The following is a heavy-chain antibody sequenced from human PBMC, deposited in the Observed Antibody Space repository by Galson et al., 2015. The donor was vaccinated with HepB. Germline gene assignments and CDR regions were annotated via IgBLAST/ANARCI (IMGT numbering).Heavy chain of an antibody. CDR1: GFTFSSYA. V-gene: IGHV3-23*01. Sequence: SLRLSCAASGFTFSSYAMSWVRQTPGKGLEWVSGITGSGVSSYHEDSVRGRFTISRDNSKNTLYLQMNSLRAEDTAIYYCAKAYDFWSGPIPVDYWGQGTLVTVSS. CDR2: ITGSGVSS. D-gene: IGHD3-3*01. J-gene: IGHJ4*02. CDR3: AKAYDFWSGPIPVDY.